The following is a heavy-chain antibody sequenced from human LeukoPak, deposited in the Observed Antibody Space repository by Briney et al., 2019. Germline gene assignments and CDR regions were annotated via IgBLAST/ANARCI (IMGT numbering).Heavy chain of an antibody. CDR3: ARHRVGSSTKTNWFDP. D-gene: IGHD2-2*01. J-gene: IGHJ5*02. Sequence: IPSETLSLTCTVSGGSISSSSYYWGWIRQPPGKGLEWNGSIYYSGSTYYNPSLKSRVTISVDTSKNQFSLKLSSVTAADTAVYYCARHRVGSSTKTNWFDPWGQGTLVTVSS. V-gene: IGHV4-39*01. CDR1: GGSISSSSYY. CDR2: IYYSGST.